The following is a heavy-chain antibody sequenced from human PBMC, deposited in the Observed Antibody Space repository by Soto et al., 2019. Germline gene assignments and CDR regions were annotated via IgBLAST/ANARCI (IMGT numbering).Heavy chain of an antibody. V-gene: IGHV3-23*01. D-gene: IGHD3-10*01. CDR2: ISGSGGST. CDR3: AKDQLWFGESLFYYYGMDV. CDR1: GFTFSSYA. J-gene: IGHJ6*02. Sequence: PGGSLRLSCAASGFTFSSYAMSWVCQAPGKGLEWVSAISGSGGSTYYADSVKGRFTISRDNSKNTLYLQMNSLRAEDTAVYYCAKDQLWFGESLFYYYGMDVWGQGTTVTVSS.